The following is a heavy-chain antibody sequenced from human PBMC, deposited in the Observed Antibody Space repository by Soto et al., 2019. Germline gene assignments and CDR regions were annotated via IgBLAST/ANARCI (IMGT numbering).Heavy chain of an antibody. D-gene: IGHD3-10*01. J-gene: IGHJ6*02. CDR2: IQYNGYS. CDR3: ARNGFGSLHGLVDV. V-gene: IGHV4-59*08. Sequence: QVQLQESGPGLVKPSETLSLTCTVSGGSITNYYCSWFRQPPGKGLEWIDYIQYNGYSAYNLSLKRRVTMSMDTSKTQFSLMLESVTATDTAVYYCARNGFGSLHGLVDVWGQGTTVIVSS. CDR1: GGSITNYY.